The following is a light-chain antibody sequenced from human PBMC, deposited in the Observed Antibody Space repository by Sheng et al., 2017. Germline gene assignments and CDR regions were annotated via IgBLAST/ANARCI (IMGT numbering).Light chain of an antibody. CDR3: EQRLSWPLT. Sequence: EIVMTQSPATLSVSPGERATLSCRASQGISNSLGWYQQKPGQAPRLLMYDASNRATGIPARFSGSGSGTDFTLTISSLEPEDFAVYYCEQRLSWPLTFGGGTKVEIK. CDR1: QGISNS. V-gene: IGKV3D-11*01. CDR2: DAS. J-gene: IGKJ4*01.